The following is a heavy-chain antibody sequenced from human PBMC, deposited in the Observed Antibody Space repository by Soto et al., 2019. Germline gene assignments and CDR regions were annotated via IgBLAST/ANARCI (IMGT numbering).Heavy chain of an antibody. V-gene: IGHV3-30-3*01. CDR3: ARGEDSSSYYYGMDV. D-gene: IGHD6-6*01. J-gene: IGHJ6*02. Sequence: AGGSLRLSCAASGFTFSSYAMHWVRQAPGKGLEWVAVISYDGSNKYYADSVKGRFTISRDNSKNTLYLQMNSLRAEDTAVYYCARGEDSSSYYYGMDVWGQGTTVTVSS. CDR1: GFTFSSYA. CDR2: ISYDGSNK.